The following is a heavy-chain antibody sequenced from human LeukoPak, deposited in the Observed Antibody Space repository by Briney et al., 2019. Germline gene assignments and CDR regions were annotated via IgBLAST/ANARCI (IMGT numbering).Heavy chain of an antibody. CDR2: ISYSGST. Sequence: SETLSLTCTVSGGSISNGGYFWTWIRQHPGKGLEWIGYISYSGSTYYNPSLKSRLTISVDTSKNQFSLKLSSVTAADTAVYYCARATSRSGRFDYWGQGTLVTVSS. CDR3: ARATSRSGRFDY. V-gene: IGHV4-31*03. D-gene: IGHD3-3*01. J-gene: IGHJ4*02. CDR1: GGSISNGGYF.